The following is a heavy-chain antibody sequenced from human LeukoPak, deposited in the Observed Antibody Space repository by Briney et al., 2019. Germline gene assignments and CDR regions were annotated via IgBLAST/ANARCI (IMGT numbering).Heavy chain of an antibody. CDR3: ARDAVTTVSNWFDP. CDR2: IWYDGSNK. Sequence: GGSLRLSCAASGFTFSSYGMHWVRQAPGKGLEWVAVIWYDGSNKYYADSVKGRFTISRDNSKNTLYLQMNSLRAEDTAVYYCARDAVTTVSNWFDPWGQGTLVTVSS. D-gene: IGHD4-11*01. J-gene: IGHJ5*02. CDR1: GFTFSSYG. V-gene: IGHV3-33*01.